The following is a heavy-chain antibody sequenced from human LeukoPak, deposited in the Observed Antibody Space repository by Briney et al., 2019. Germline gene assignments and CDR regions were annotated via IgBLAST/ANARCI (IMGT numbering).Heavy chain of an antibody. V-gene: IGHV3-7*01. CDR1: GFTFSRYW. CDR3: ARFPGYSSGWSSTTYYFDY. Sequence: GGSLRLSCAASGFTFSRYWMHWVRQAQGKGLEWVANIKQDGSEKYYVDSVKGRFTISRDNAKNSLYLQMNSLRAEDTAVYYCARFPGYSSGWSSTTYYFDYWGQGTLVTVSS. J-gene: IGHJ4*02. D-gene: IGHD6-19*01. CDR2: IKQDGSEK.